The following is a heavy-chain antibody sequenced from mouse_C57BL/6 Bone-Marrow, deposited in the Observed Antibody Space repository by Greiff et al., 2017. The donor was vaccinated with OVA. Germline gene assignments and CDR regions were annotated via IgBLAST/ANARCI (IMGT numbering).Heavy chain of an antibody. CDR1: GYTFTSYW. J-gene: IGHJ2*01. Sequence: VQLQQPGAELVKPGASVKLSCKASGYTFTSYWMHWVKQRPGQGLEWIGMIHPNSGSTNYNEKFKSKATLTADKSSSTAYMQLNSLTSEDSAVYFCARWGIFNWDYFDYWGQGTTLTVSS. CDR3: ARWGIFNWDYFDY. CDR2: IHPNSGST. V-gene: IGHV1-64*01. D-gene: IGHD4-1*02.